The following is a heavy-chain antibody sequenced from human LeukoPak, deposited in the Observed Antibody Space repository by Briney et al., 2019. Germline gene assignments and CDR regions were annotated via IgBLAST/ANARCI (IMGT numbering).Heavy chain of an antibody. J-gene: IGHJ3*02. CDR2: IYHGGST. Sequence: SGTLSLTCAVSGGSISSSNWWSWVRQPPGKGLEWIGEIYHGGSTSYNPSLKSRVTILVDTSKNQFSLKLRSVTAADTAVYYCARHERDVSLDHAFDIWGQGTMVTVSS. V-gene: IGHV4-4*02. D-gene: IGHD5-24*01. CDR1: GGSISSSNW. CDR3: ARHERDVSLDHAFDI.